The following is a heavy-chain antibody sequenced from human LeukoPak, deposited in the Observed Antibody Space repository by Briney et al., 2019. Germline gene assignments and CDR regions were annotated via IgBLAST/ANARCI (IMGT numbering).Heavy chain of an antibody. J-gene: IGHJ6*03. Sequence: GGSLRLSCAASGFTFSSYEMNWVRQAPGKGLEWVAFIRYGGSNKYYADSVKGRFTISRDNSKNTLYLQMNSLRAEDTAVYYCAKDKAAMTLYYYYIDVWGKGTTVTISS. CDR2: IRYGGSNK. V-gene: IGHV3-30*02. CDR1: GFTFSSYE. CDR3: AKDKAAMTLYYYYIDV. D-gene: IGHD5-18*01.